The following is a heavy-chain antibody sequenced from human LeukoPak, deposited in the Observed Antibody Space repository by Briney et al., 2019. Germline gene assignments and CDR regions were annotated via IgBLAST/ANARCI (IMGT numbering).Heavy chain of an antibody. J-gene: IGHJ4*02. CDR3: ARGYNSRAATTDCCPLDY. D-gene: IGHD1-26*01. CDR2: ISSHGGST. V-gene: IGHV3-64*01. Sequence: GGSLRLSCAAPGFTFSSFEMHRVRQAPGKGLELVSAISSHGGSTYYTNSVKGRFTISRDNSKNTLYLQMGRLRAEDMAVYFCARGYNSRAATTDCCPLDYWGQGTLVTVSS. CDR1: GFTFSSFE.